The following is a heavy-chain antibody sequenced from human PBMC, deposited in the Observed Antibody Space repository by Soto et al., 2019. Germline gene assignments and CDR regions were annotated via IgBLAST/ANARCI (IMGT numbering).Heavy chain of an antibody. D-gene: IGHD4-4*01. CDR2: IGTGSSPI. CDR3: ASGPLTTWGYYYGLDV. Sequence: QVQLVESGGGLVKPGGSLRLSCATSGFTFRDYYMSWIRRAPGKGLEWVAYIGTGSSPIYYADSVRGRFTISRDDAKTSLYLQMNSLRAEDTATYYCASGPLTTWGYYYGLDVWGQGTVVTVSS. J-gene: IGHJ6*02. CDR1: GFTFRDYY. V-gene: IGHV3-11*04.